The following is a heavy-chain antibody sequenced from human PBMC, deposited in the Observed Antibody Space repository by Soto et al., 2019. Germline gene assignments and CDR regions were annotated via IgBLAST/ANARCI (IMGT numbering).Heavy chain of an antibody. D-gene: IGHD1-26*01. Sequence: SETLSLTCAVYGGSFSGYYWSWIRQPPGKGLEWIGEINHSGSTNYNPSLKSRVTISVDTSKNQFSLKLSSVTAADTAVYYCARGYRRYRTVGSYPTGPYFGYWGQGTLVTVSS. CDR3: ARGYRRYRTVGSYPTGPYFGY. J-gene: IGHJ4*02. CDR2: INHSGST. CDR1: GGSFSGYY. V-gene: IGHV4-34*01.